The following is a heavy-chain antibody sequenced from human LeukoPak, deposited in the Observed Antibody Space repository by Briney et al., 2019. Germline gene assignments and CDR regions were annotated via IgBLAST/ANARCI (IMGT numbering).Heavy chain of an antibody. Sequence: GASVKVSCKASGGTFSSYAISWARQAPGQGLEWMGGIIPIFGTANYAQKFQGRVTMTRDTSTSTVYMELSSLRSEDTAVYYCARGQPVGGTRDPFDYWGQGTLVTVSS. CDR2: IIPIFGTA. CDR1: GGTFSSYA. J-gene: IGHJ4*02. V-gene: IGHV1-69*05. CDR3: ARGQPVGGTRDPFDY. D-gene: IGHD6-19*01.